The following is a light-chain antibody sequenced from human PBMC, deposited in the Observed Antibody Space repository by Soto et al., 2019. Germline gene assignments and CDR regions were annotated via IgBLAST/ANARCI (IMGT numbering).Light chain of an antibody. CDR3: QQRSDWPPIT. CDR2: DAS. CDR1: QSVSSY. Sequence: EIVLTQSPATLSLSPGERATLSCRASQSVSSYLAWYQQKPGQAPRLLIYDASNRATGIPARFSGSGSGTDFTLTSSSLEPEDFGVYYCQQRSDWPPITFGQGTRLEMK. V-gene: IGKV3-11*01. J-gene: IGKJ5*01.